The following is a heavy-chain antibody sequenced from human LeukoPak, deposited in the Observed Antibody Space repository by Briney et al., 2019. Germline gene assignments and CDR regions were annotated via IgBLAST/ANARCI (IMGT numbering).Heavy chain of an antibody. V-gene: IGHV4-34*01. CDR1: GGSFSGYY. CDR2: INHSGST. J-gene: IGHJ4*02. Sequence: SETLSLTCAVYGGSFSGYYWSWIRQPPEKGLEWIGEINHSGSTNYNPSLKSRVTISVDTSKNQFSLKLSSVTAADTAVYYCARAFSYGYSPSDYWGQGTLVTVSS. D-gene: IGHD5-18*01. CDR3: ARAFSYGYSPSDY.